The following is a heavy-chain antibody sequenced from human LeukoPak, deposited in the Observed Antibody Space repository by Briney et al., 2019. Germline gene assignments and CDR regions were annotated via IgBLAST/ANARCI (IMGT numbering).Heavy chain of an antibody. J-gene: IGHJ4*02. Sequence: PETLSLTCTVSGYSISSGYYWGWIRQPPGKGLEWIGSIYHSGSTYYNPSLKSRVTISVDTSKNQFSLKLSSVTAADTAVYYCARVRWPVWRSRIDYWGQGTLVTVSS. CDR2: IYHSGST. CDR3: ARVRWPVWRSRIDY. D-gene: IGHD1-14*01. V-gene: IGHV4-38-2*02. CDR1: GYSISSGYY.